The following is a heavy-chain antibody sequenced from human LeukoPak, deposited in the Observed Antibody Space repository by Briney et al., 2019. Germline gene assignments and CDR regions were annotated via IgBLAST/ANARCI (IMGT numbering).Heavy chain of an antibody. CDR1: GFTFSSYS. CDR3: ARAHNWKYGTFDY. V-gene: IGHV3-21*01. Sequence: PGGSLRLSCAASGFTFSSYSMNWVRQAPGEGLEWVSCISSSSSYIYYADSVKGRFTISRDNAKNSLYLQMNSLRVEDTAVYYCARAHNWKYGTFDYWGQGTLVTVSS. CDR2: ISSSSSYI. J-gene: IGHJ4*02. D-gene: IGHD1-7*01.